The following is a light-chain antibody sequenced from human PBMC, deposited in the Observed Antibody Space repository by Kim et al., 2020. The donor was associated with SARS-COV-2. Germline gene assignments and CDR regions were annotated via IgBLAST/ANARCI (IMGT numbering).Light chain of an antibody. Sequence: ALGQEVRIPCQGDHLSFFFGMRYQQKPGQAPMLIGYEKNNRPPGIPDRFSGSTSGSTASLTIPGAQAEGEADFYCGSRDSDNHLGLFGGGTQLTVL. CDR2: EKN. CDR1: HLSFFF. J-gene: IGLJ2*01. V-gene: IGLV3-19*01. CDR3: GSRDSDNHLGL.